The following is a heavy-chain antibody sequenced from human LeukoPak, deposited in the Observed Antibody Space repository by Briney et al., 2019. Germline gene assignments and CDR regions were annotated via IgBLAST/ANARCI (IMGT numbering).Heavy chain of an antibody. V-gene: IGHV4-39*07. D-gene: IGHD2-2*01. CDR2: IYYSGST. Sequence: SETLSLTCTVSGDSISSSSYYWGWIRQPPGKGLEWIGSIYYSGSTYYNPSLKSRVTISVDTSKNQFSLKLSSVTAADTAVYYCARSLENPRYQYYYMDVWGKGTTVTVSS. CDR1: GDSISSSSYY. J-gene: IGHJ6*03. CDR3: ARSLENPRYQYYYMDV.